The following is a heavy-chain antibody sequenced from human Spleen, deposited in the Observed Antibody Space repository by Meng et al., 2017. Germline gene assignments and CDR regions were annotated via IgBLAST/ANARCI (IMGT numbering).Heavy chain of an antibody. Sequence: QVQPQESGPGLVKPSGTLPPPCAVSGASFSSGYWCSWVRQSPGKGLEWIGEIYHDGRTNYNPSLNSRVTLSVDNSKNHLSLQLTSVTAADTAVYYCGGNGDSDSFYIDSWGRGTLVTVSS. CDR2: IYHDGRT. D-gene: IGHD2/OR15-2a*01. J-gene: IGHJ4*02. CDR3: GGNGDSDSFYIDS. CDR1: GASFSSGYW. V-gene: IGHV4-4*02.